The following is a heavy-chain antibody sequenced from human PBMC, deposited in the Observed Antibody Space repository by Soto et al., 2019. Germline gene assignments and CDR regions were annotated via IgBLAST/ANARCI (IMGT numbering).Heavy chain of an antibody. V-gene: IGHV4-61*01. J-gene: IGHJ4*02. CDR1: GGSVSSGSYY. CDR2: IYYSGST. CDR3: ARTSRGYSSSSKSVY. Sequence: QVQLQESGPGLVKPSETLSLTCTVSGGSVSSGSYYWSWIRQPPGKGLEWIGYIYYSGSTNYNPSLKSRVTISGDTSKNQFSLKLSSVTAADTAVYYCARTSRGYSSSSKSVYWGQGTLVTVSS. D-gene: IGHD6-13*01.